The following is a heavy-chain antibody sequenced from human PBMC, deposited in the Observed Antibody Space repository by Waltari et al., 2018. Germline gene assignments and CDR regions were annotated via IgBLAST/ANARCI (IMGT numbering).Heavy chain of an antibody. V-gene: IGHV3-53*01. D-gene: IGHD1-1*01. Sequence: EVQLVESGGGLIQPGGSLRLSCAASGFTVSSNYMSWVRQAPGKGLEWFSVIYSGGITSYADSVKGRFTISRDNSKNTLYLQMNSLRAEDTAVYYCARRRENWNDGGLYMDVWGKGTTVTVSS. CDR3: ARRRENWNDGGLYMDV. CDR2: IYSGGIT. J-gene: IGHJ6*03. CDR1: GFTVSSNY.